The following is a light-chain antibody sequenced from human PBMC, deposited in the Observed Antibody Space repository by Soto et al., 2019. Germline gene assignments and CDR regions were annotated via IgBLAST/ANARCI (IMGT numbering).Light chain of an antibody. Sequence: EIVMTQSPGTLSVSPGERATLSCRASESVYSNLAWYQQKPDQTPRLLLYGASTKATGSPATFSASGSGTAFSLTISSLQSEDFAFYYGQQYNNWPLTCGGGSKVLVK. J-gene: IGKJ4*01. CDR2: GAS. CDR3: QQYNNWPLT. V-gene: IGKV3-15*01. CDR1: ESVYSN.